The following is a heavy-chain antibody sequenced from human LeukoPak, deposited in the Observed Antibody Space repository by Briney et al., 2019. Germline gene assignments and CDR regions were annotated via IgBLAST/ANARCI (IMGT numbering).Heavy chain of an antibody. CDR1: GFTFSSYS. D-gene: IGHD3-10*01. V-gene: IGHV3-21*04. Sequence: GGSLRLSCAASGFTFSSYSMYWVRQAPGKGLEWVSSISSSSSYIHYADSVKGRFTISRDNAKNSLYLQMNSLRAEDTAVYYCARDYGTLFEHYGMDVWGQGTTVTVSS. J-gene: IGHJ6*02. CDR3: ARDYGTLFEHYGMDV. CDR2: ISSSSSYI.